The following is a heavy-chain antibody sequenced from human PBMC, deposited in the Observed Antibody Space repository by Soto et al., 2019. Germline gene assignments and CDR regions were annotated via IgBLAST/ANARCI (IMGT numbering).Heavy chain of an antibody. D-gene: IGHD3-22*01. J-gene: IGHJ4*02. Sequence: ASVKVSCKASGYTFTSYYMHWVRQAPGQGLEWMGIINPSGGSTSYAQKFQGRVTMTRDTSTSTVYMELSSLRAEDTAVYYCAKEYYYDSSGYPYFDYWGQGTLVTVSS. CDR3: AKEYYYDSSGYPYFDY. V-gene: IGHV1-46*01. CDR1: GYTFTSYY. CDR2: INPSGGST.